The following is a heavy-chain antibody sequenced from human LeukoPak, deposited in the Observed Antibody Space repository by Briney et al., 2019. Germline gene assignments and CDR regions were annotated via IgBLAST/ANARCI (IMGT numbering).Heavy chain of an antibody. Sequence: GESLKISCKGSGYNFTNYWIAWVRQTPGKGLECMGIIYPRDSDTRYSPSFQGQVTISADKSVSTAYLQWSSLKASDTAMYYCARPIGTITMIRGVIRRSGWFDPWGQGTLVTVSS. J-gene: IGHJ5*02. V-gene: IGHV5-51*01. CDR1: GYNFTNYW. CDR3: ARPIGTITMIRGVIRRSGWFDP. CDR2: IYPRDSDT. D-gene: IGHD3-10*01.